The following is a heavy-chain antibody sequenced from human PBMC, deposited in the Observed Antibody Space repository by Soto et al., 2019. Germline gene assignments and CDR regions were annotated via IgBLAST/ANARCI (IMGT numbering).Heavy chain of an antibody. CDR2: IEDDGREI. J-gene: IGHJ5*02. Sequence: EVQLAESGGGVVQPGGSLRLSCAASGFTLSSYWMSWLRQAPGKGLEWVANIEDDGREINYVDSVKGRFTISRDNATNSVVLQMNSLRAEDTAVYYCARHRVGYRDVESWGQGTLVTVSS. CDR1: GFTLSSYW. CDR3: ARHRVGYRDVES. D-gene: IGHD5-12*01. V-gene: IGHV3-7*03.